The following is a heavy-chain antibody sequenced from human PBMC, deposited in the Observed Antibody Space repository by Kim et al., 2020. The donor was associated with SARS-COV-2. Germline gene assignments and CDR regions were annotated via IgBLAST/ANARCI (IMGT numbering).Heavy chain of an antibody. CDR1: GFTFSSYA. J-gene: IGHJ6*02. D-gene: IGHD3-9*01. V-gene: IGHV3-23*01. CDR2: ISGSGGST. Sequence: GGSLRLSCAASGFTFSSYAMSWVRQAPGKGLEWVSAISGSGGSTYYADSVKGRFTISRDNSKNTLYLQMNSLRAEDTAVYYCAKRSAADYDILTGYYLYCYGMDVWGQGNTVTVAS. CDR3: AKRSAADYDILTGYYLYCYGMDV.